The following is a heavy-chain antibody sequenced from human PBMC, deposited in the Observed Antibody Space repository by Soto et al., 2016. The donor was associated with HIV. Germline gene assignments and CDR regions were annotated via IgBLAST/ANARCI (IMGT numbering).Heavy chain of an antibody. Sequence: QVQLVRSGAEVKKPGSSVKVSCKASGGTFASYGISWVRQARGHGLEWMGGIIPILGSTNYAQKFQGRVTITADESTSTSYMDLSSLRSEDTAVYYCARVGSWAANGRYYYGMDVVGPRDHGHRLL. CDR1: GGTFASYG. V-gene: IGHV1-69*13. J-gene: IGHJ6*02. CDR2: IIPILGST. D-gene: IGHD3-10*01. CDR3: ARVGSWAANGRYYYGMDV.